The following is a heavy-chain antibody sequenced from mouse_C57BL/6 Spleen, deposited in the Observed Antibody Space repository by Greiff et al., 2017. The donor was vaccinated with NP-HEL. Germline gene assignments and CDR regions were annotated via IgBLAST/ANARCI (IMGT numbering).Heavy chain of an antibody. Sequence: KLMESGEGLVKPGGSLKLSCAASGFTFSSYAMSWVRQTPEKRLEWVAYISSGGDYIYYADTVKGRFTISRDNARNTLYLQMSSLKSEDTAMYYCTRYNSNWDKGLDYWGQGTTLTVSS. CDR2: ISSGGDYI. CDR3: TRYNSNWDKGLDY. D-gene: IGHD4-1*01. J-gene: IGHJ2*01. V-gene: IGHV5-9-1*02. CDR1: GFTFSSYA.